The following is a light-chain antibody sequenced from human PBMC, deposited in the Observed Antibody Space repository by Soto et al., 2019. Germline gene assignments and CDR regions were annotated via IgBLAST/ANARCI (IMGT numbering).Light chain of an antibody. CDR3: CSFATSGTWV. CDR2: EGN. V-gene: IGLV2-23*01. Sequence: QSALTQPASVSGSPGQSITISCTGTSSDVGSYNLVSWYQQHPGKAPKLMISEGNKRPSGISNRFSGSKSGNTASLTISGLQAEDEADYYCCSFATSGTWVFVGGTKLTVL. J-gene: IGLJ3*02. CDR1: SSDVGSYNL.